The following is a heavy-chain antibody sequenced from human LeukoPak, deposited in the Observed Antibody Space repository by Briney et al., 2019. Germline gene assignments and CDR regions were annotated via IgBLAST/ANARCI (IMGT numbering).Heavy chain of an antibody. J-gene: IGHJ4*02. Sequence: PGGSLRLSCAASGFTFDDYAMHWVRQAPGKGLEWVSGISWNSGSIGYADSVKGRFTISRDNAKNSLYLQMNSLRAEDTAVYYCARGLPTTVTGNCLNYWGQGTLVTVSS. CDR3: ARGLPTTVTGNCLNY. CDR2: ISWNSGSI. CDR1: GFTFDDYA. D-gene: IGHD4-11*01. V-gene: IGHV3-9*01.